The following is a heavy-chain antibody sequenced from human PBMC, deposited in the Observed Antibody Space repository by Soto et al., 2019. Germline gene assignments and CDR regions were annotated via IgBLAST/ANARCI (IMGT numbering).Heavy chain of an antibody. CDR3: ARALNDYSSGY. V-gene: IGHV3-21*01. D-gene: IGHD6-19*01. CDR1: GFTFSSYS. CDR2: ISSSSSYI. J-gene: IGHJ4*02. Sequence: GSLRLSCAASGFTFSSYSMNWVRQAPGKGLEWVSSISSSSSYIYYADSVKGRFTISIDNAKNSLYLQMNSLRAEDTAVYYCARALNDYSSGYWGQGTLVTVSS.